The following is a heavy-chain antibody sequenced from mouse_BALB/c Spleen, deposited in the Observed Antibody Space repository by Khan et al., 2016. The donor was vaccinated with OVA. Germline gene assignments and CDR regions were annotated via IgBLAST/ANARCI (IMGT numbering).Heavy chain of an antibody. CDR3: ARRAYFYDSEGFAY. CDR2: VSTGGHYT. Sequence: VQLKESGGDVVKPGGSLKLSCAASGFTFSTYGMSWVRQTPDKRLEWVATVSTGGHYTYYPDTVKGRFTISRDNAKDTLYLQMSSLKSEDTAMFYCARRAYFYDSEGFAYWGQGTLVTVSA. CDR1: GFTFSTYG. V-gene: IGHV5-6*01. D-gene: IGHD1-1*01. J-gene: IGHJ3*01.